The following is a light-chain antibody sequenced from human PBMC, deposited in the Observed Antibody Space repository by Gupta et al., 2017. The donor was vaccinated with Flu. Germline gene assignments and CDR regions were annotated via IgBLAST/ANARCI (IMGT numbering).Light chain of an antibody. Sequence: QSVLTQPPPASGAPGQRVTISCTGSSSNIGAGYDVHWYQQRPGTAPKLLIYGNSNRPAGVPDRFSGSKSGTSASLAITGLQAEDEADYYCQTYDSSLRGVFGGGTKLTVL. CDR1: SSNIGAGYD. CDR3: QTYDSSLRGV. V-gene: IGLV1-40*01. J-gene: IGLJ3*02. CDR2: GNS.